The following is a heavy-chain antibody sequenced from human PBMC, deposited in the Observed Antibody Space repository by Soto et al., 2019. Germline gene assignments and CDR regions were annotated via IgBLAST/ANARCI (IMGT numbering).Heavy chain of an antibody. Sequence: QVQLVQSGAEVKKPGASVKVSCKASGYTFTSYGTSWVRQAPGQGLEWMGWISAYNGNTNYAQKLQGRVTMTTDTSTSSAYMELRSLISDDTAVYYCARDPSYIVVVPAALFDYWGQGTLVTVSS. CDR1: GYTFTSYG. J-gene: IGHJ4*02. CDR2: ISAYNGNT. D-gene: IGHD2-2*01. V-gene: IGHV1-18*01. CDR3: ARDPSYIVVVPAALFDY.